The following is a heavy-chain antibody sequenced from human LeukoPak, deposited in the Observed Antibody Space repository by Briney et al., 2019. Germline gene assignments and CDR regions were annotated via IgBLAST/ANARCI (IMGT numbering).Heavy chain of an antibody. V-gene: IGHV3-21*01. CDR3: ARDGGRDGYNFFDY. CDR1: GFTFSSYS. J-gene: IGHJ4*02. Sequence: GGSLRLSCAASGFTFSSYSMNWVRQAPGKGLEWVSSISSSSSYIYYADSVKGRFTISRDNAKNSLYLQMSSLRAEDTAVYYCARDGGRDGYNFFDYWGQGTLVTVSS. CDR2: ISSSSSYI. D-gene: IGHD5-24*01.